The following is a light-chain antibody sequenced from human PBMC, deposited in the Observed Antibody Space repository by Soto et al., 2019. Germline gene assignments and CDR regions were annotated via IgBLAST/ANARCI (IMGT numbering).Light chain of an antibody. CDR1: ESVTSN. V-gene: IGKV3-15*01. J-gene: IGKJ2*01. CDR3: QQYNNWPYT. CDR2: GAS. Sequence: ETVMTQSPGTLSVSPGERATLSCRASESVTSNLAWYQQKPGQAPRLLIYGASTRATGISVRFSGSGSGTDFTLNISRLQSEDFAVYYCQQYNNWPYTFGQGTKVDIK.